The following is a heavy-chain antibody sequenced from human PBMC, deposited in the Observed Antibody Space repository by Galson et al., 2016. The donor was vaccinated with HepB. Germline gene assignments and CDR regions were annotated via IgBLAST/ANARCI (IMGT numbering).Heavy chain of an antibody. CDR3: ARVRAHSSGSYLGLSLEAIEY. Sequence: TLSLTCAVSGGSISSGGDYWTWLRQPAGKGLEWIGRIYSSGTTNYNPSLKSRVSMSIDTSKNQFSLRLRSLTAADTAVYYCARVRAHSSGSYLGLSLEAIEYWGQGTLVTVSS. CDR1: GGSISSGGDY. J-gene: IGHJ4*02. D-gene: IGHD3-22*01. V-gene: IGHV4-61*02. CDR2: IYSSGTT.